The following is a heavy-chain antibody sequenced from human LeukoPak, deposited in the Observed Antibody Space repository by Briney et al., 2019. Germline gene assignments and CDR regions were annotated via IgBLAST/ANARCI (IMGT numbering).Heavy chain of an antibody. Sequence: PGGSLRLSCAASGFIFSSYEMNWVRQAPGKGLEWVSYITADGGLKFYAASVRGRFTASRDNAKNSLYLQMNSLRAEDTAVYYCAKGTRVGATTNFDYWGQGTLVTVSS. J-gene: IGHJ4*02. CDR3: AKGTRVGATTNFDY. CDR1: GFIFSSYE. V-gene: IGHV3-48*03. D-gene: IGHD1-26*01. CDR2: ITADGGLK.